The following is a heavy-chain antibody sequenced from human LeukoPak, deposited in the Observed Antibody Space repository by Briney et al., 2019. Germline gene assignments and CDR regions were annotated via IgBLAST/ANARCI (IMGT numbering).Heavy chain of an antibody. CDR2: INSSSSYI. CDR3: ARDRYSGYDQNWFDP. J-gene: IGHJ5*02. D-gene: IGHD5-12*01. CDR1: GFTFSSYS. V-gene: IGHV3-21*01. Sequence: GGSLRLSCAASGFTFSSYSMNWVRQAPGKGLEWVSSINSSSSYIYYADSVKGRFTISRDNAKNSLYLQVNSLRAEDTAVYYCARDRYSGYDQNWFDPWGQGTLVTVSS.